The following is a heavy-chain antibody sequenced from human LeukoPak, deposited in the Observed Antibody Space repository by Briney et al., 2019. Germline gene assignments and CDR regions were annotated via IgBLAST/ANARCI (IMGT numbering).Heavy chain of an antibody. J-gene: IGHJ4*02. D-gene: IGHD3-22*01. CDR2: MSGSGGMT. CDR3: AKGPFFYYDASGYNYFDY. Sequence: GGSLRLSSAASGFTFSTYSMNWVRQAPGKGLEWVSSMSGSGGMTYSADSVKGRFTISRDNSNNTLYLQMNSLRAEDTAIYYCAKGPFFYYDASGYNYFDYWGQGTQVTVSS. V-gene: IGHV3-23*01. CDR1: GFTFSTYS.